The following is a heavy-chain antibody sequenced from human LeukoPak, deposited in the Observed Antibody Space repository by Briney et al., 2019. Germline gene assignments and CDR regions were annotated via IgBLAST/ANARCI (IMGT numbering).Heavy chain of an antibody. CDR3: VASTYSQRNYFDV. CDR1: GFIVSNIY. V-gene: IGHV3-53*01. CDR2: IYHGGST. J-gene: IGHJ4*02. D-gene: IGHD6-19*01. Sequence: PGGSLRLSCAASGFIVSNIYMSWVRQAPGKGLEWISGIYHGGSTYYADSVKGRFTISRDNSKNMLFLQMNRLRTEDTAVYYCVASTYSQRNYFDVWGQGTLVTVSS.